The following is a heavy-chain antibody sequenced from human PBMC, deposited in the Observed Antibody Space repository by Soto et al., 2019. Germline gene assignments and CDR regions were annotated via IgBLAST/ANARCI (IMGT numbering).Heavy chain of an antibody. CDR2: INAGNGNT. Sequence: QVKLVQSGAEVKKPGASVKVSCEASGYTFTSYAMHWVRQAPGQRLEWMGWINAGNGNTKYSQKFQGRVTITRDTSASTAYMELSSLRSEDTAVYYCARVVGIAVDDYWGQGTLVTVSS. D-gene: IGHD6-19*01. V-gene: IGHV1-3*01. CDR1: GYTFTSYA. J-gene: IGHJ4*02. CDR3: ARVVGIAVDDY.